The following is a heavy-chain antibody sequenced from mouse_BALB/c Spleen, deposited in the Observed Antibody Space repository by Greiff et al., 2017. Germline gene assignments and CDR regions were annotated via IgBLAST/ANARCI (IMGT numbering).Heavy chain of an antibody. V-gene: IGHV2-9-2*01. CDR2: IWTGGGT. CDR3: VRSGPYYYGSSYHFDY. J-gene: IGHJ2*01. Sequence: VKLMESGPGLVAPSQSLSITCTVSGFSLTSYDISWIRQPPGKGLEWLGVIWTGGGTNYNSAFMSRLSISKDNSKSQVFLKMNSLQTDDTAIYYCVRSGPYYYGSSYHFDYWGQGTTLTVSS. D-gene: IGHD1-1*01. CDR1: GFSLTSYD.